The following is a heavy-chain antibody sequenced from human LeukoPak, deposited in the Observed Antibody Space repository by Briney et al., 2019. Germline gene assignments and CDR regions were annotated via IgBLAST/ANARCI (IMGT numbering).Heavy chain of an antibody. V-gene: IGHV4-39*07. CDR2: IYYSGST. J-gene: IGHJ4*02. CDR1: GGSISSSSYY. Sequence: SETLSLTCTVSGGSISSSSYYWGWIRQPPGKGLEWIGSIYYSGSTYYNPSLKSRVTISVDTSKNQFSPKLSSVTAADTAVYYCASLLRGTMVRGPKRRYFDYWGQGTLVTVSS. CDR3: ASLLRGTMVRGPKRRYFDY. D-gene: IGHD3-10*01.